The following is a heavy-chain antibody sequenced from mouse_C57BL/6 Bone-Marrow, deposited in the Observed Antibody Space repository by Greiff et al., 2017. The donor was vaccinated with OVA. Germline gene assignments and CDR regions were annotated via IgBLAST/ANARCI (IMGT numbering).Heavy chain of an antibody. Sequence: QVQLQQPGTELVKPGASVKLSCKASGYTFTSYWMHWVKQRPGQGLEWIGNINPSNGGTNYNEKFKSKATLTVDKSSSTAYMPLSSLTSEDSAVYSSAKRGRYGNRVCYIDDWGTGTTVTVSS. J-gene: IGHJ1*03. CDR3: AKRGRYGNRVCYIDD. D-gene: IGHD2-1*01. V-gene: IGHV1-53*01. CDR2: INPSNGGT. CDR1: GYTFTSYW.